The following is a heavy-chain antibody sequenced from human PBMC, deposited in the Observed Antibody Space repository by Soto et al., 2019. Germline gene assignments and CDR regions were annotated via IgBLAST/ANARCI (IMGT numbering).Heavy chain of an antibody. J-gene: IGHJ4*02. V-gene: IGHV4-39*01. CDR3: ARHRGTISITDY. D-gene: IGHD3-9*01. CDR2: IYYSGST. Sequence: QLQLQESGPGLVKPSETLSLTCTVSGGSISSSSYYWGWIRQPPGKGLEWIGSIYYSGSTYYNPSLKRRVTISVDTSMNPFSLKLSSVTAADTGVNYCARHRGTISITDYGGQGTLVTVSS. CDR1: GGSISSSSYY.